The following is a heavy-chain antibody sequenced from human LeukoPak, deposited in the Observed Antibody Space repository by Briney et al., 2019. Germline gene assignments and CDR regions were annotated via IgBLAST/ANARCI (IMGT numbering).Heavy chain of an antibody. CDR1: GFTFDDYG. Sequence: PGGSLRLSCAASGFTFDDYGMSWVRQAPGKGLEWVSSINWNGGSTGYADSVKGRFTISRDNAKNSLYLQMNSLRAEDTALYYCARGPGRLDAFDIWGQGTMVTVSS. CDR3: ARGPGRLDAFDI. D-gene: IGHD3-10*01. J-gene: IGHJ3*02. V-gene: IGHV3-20*04. CDR2: INWNGGST.